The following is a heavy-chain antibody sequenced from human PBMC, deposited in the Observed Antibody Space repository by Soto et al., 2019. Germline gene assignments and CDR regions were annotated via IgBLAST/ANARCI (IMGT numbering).Heavy chain of an antibody. V-gene: IGHV3-33*01. CDR3: ARGRWSNSWPEPNYFDY. J-gene: IGHJ4*02. Sequence: QVQLVESGGGVVQPGRSLRLSCAASGFTFSSYGMHWVRQAPGKGLEWVAVIWYDGSNKYYADSVKGRFTISRDNSKNTLYLQMTSLRAEDTAVYYCARGRWSNSWPEPNYFDYWGQGTLVTVSS. CDR2: IWYDGSNK. D-gene: IGHD6-13*01. CDR1: GFTFSSYG.